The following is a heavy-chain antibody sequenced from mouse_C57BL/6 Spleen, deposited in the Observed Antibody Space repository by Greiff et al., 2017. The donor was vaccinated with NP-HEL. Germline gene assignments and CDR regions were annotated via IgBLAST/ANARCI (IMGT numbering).Heavy chain of an antibody. V-gene: IGHV1-74*01. J-gene: IGHJ3*01. CDR2: IHPSDSDT. CDR3: AINGYYGSSYWFAY. Sequence: VQLQQPGAELVKPGASVKVSCKASGYTFTSYWMHWVKQRPGQGLEWIGRIHPSDSDTNYNQKFKGKATLTVDKSSSTAYMQLSSLTSEDSAVYYGAINGYYGSSYWFAYWGQGTLVTVSA. D-gene: IGHD1-1*01. CDR1: GYTFTSYW.